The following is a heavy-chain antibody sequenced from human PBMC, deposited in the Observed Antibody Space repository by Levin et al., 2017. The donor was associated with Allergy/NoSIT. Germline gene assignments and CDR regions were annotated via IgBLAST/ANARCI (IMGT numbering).Heavy chain of an antibody. D-gene: IGHD6-13*01. Sequence: PSETLSLTCTVSGGSINSINYYWGWLRQPPGKGLEWIGSFYYSGSTYYNPSLKSRVTISVDKSKNQFPLKLRSVTAADTAVYYCARHGSGSSGSWRHWGQGTLVTVSS. V-gene: IGHV4-39*01. CDR3: ARHGSGSSGSWRH. CDR2: FYYSGST. CDR1: GGSINSINYY. J-gene: IGHJ4*02.